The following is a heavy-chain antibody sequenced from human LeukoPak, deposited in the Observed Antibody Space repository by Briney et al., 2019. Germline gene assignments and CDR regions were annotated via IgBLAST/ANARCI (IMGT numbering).Heavy chain of an antibody. CDR3: ASGEQQLVVGGIDY. CDR1: GFTFSNYG. V-gene: IGHV3-30*03. D-gene: IGHD6-13*01. J-gene: IGHJ4*02. CDR2: ISYDGSKK. Sequence: GGSLRLSCAASGFTFSNYGMHRVRQAPGKGLEWVAVISYDGSKKYYADSVKGRFTISRDNSKSTLYSQMDTLRAEDTAVYYCASGEQQLVVGGIDYWGQGTLVTVSS.